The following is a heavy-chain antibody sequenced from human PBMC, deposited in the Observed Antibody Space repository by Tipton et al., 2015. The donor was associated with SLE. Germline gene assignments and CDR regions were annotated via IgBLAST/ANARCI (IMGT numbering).Heavy chain of an antibody. CDR2: VTASGAKT. CDR3: ARETYFDSSGFEY. CDR1: GFTFNSHA. V-gene: IGHV3-23*01. D-gene: IGHD3-22*01. Sequence: SLRLSCTTSGFTFNSHAMSWVRQAPGKGLEWVAGVTASGAKTYHADSVKGRFTISRDNAKNSLYLQLNSLRAEDTAVYYCARETYFDSSGFEYWGQGALVTVSS. J-gene: IGHJ4*02.